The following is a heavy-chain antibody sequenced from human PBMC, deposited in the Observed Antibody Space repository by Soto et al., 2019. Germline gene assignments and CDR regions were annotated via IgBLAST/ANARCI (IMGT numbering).Heavy chain of an antibody. CDR2: IKSKTDGGTT. V-gene: IGHV3-15*01. CDR1: GFTFSNAW. D-gene: IGHD3-3*01. CDR3: TTHYDSSLGFDY. Sequence: GGSLRLSCAASGFTFSNAWMSWVRQAPGKGLEWVGRIKSKTDGGTTDYAAPVKGRFTISRDDSKNTLYLQMNSLKTEDTAVYYCTTHYDSSLGFDYWGQGTLVTVSS. J-gene: IGHJ4*02.